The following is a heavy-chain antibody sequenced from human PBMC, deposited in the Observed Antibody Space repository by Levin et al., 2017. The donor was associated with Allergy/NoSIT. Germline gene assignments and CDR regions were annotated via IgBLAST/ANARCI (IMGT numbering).Heavy chain of an antibody. J-gene: IGHJ4*02. CDR1: GFTFSSYA. V-gene: IGHV3-30-3*01. Sequence: PGESLKISCAASGFTFSSYAMHWVRQAPGKGLEWVAVISYDGSNKYYADSVKGRFTISRDNSKNTLYLQMNSLRAEDTAVHYCARDGDTYSSSWYGLGFFDYWGQGTLVTVSS. D-gene: IGHD6-13*01. CDR2: ISYDGSNK. CDR3: ARDGDTYSSSWYGLGFFDY.